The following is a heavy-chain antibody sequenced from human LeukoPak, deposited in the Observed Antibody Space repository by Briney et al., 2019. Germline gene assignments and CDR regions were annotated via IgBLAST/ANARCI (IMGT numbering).Heavy chain of an antibody. CDR3: ARHEGATDY. D-gene: IGHD1-26*01. J-gene: IGHJ4*02. Sequence: PSETLSLTCTVSGGSISSYYWSWIRQPPGKGLEWIGYTYYSGSTNYNPSLKSRVTISVDTSKNQFSLKLSSVTAADTAVYYCARHEGATDYWGQGTLVTVPS. CDR2: TYYSGST. CDR1: GGSISSYY. V-gene: IGHV4-59*08.